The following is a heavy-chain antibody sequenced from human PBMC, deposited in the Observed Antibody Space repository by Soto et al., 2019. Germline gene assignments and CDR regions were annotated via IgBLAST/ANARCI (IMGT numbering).Heavy chain of an antibody. D-gene: IGHD3-10*01. CDR3: ARSGFEEFDY. CDR1: GFTFSSYA. CDR2: ISYDGSNK. Sequence: PGGSLRLSCAASGFTFSSYAMHWVRQAPGKGLEWVAVISYDGSNKYYADSVKGRFTISRDNSKNTLYLQMNSLRAEDTAVYYCARSGFEEFDYWGQGTLVTVSS. J-gene: IGHJ4*02. V-gene: IGHV3-30-3*01.